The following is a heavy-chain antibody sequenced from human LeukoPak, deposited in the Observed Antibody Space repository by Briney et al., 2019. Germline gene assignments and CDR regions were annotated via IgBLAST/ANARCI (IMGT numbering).Heavy chain of an antibody. CDR1: GFTFSSYA. CDR3: AGNEAAAGTHYFDY. J-gene: IGHJ4*02. Sequence: PGGSLRLSCAASGFTFSSYAMHWVRQAPGKGLEWVAVISYDGSNKYYADSVKGRFTISRDNSKNTLYLQMNSLRAEDTAVYYCAGNEAAAGTHYFDYWGQGTLVTVSS. D-gene: IGHD6-13*01. CDR2: ISYDGSNK. V-gene: IGHV3-30*04.